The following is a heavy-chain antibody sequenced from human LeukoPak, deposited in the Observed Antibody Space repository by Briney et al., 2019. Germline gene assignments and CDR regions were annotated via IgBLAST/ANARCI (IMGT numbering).Heavy chain of an antibody. D-gene: IGHD3-22*01. CDR2: ISAYNGNT. CDR1: GYTFTSYG. CDR3: ARWRSYYYDSSGYCFDY. Sequence: ASVKVSCKASGYTFTSYGISWVRQGPGQGLEWMGWISAYNGNTNYAQKLQGRVTMTTDTSTSTAYMELRSLRSDDTAVYYCARWRSYYYDSSGYCFDYWGQGTLVTVSS. V-gene: IGHV1-18*01. J-gene: IGHJ4*02.